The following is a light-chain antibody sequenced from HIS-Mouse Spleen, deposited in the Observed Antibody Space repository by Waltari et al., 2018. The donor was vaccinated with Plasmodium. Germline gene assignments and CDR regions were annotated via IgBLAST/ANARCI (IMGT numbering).Light chain of an antibody. J-gene: IGLJ3*02. CDR2: EGS. Sequence: QSALTQPASVSGSPGPSITISCTGTSSDVGRYNLFSCDQQHPGKAPKLMIYEGSKRSSGVSNRFSGSKSGNTASLTISGLQAEDEADYYCCSYAGSSTFVFGGGTKLTVL. V-gene: IGLV2-23*03. CDR3: CSYAGSSTFV. CDR1: SSDVGRYNL.